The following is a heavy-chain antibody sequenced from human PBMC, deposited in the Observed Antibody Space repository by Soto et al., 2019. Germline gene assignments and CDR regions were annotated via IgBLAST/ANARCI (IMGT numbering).Heavy chain of an antibody. Sequence: PGGSLRLSCAASGFTFSSYAMSWVRQAPGKGLEWVSAISGSGGSTYYADPVKGRFTISRDNSKNTLYLQMNSLRAEDTAVYYCAKDQRDEVPAARLGFDPWGQGTLVTVSS. CDR3: AKDQRDEVPAARLGFDP. V-gene: IGHV3-23*01. J-gene: IGHJ5*02. CDR2: ISGSGGST. D-gene: IGHD2-2*01. CDR1: GFTFSSYA.